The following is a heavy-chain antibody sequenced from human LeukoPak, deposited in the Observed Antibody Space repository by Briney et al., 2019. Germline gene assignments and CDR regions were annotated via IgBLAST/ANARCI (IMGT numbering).Heavy chain of an antibody. CDR1: GGSFSGYY. Sequence: SETRSLTCAVYGGSFSGYYWSWIRHPPGKGREWIGEINHSGSTNYNPSLKSRVSISVASPKNQFSLKLSSVTAADTAVYYCARYGSGSIKLNRFDPWGQGTLVTVSS. CDR3: ARYGSGSIKLNRFDP. V-gene: IGHV4-34*01. J-gene: IGHJ5*02. CDR2: INHSGST. D-gene: IGHD3-10*01.